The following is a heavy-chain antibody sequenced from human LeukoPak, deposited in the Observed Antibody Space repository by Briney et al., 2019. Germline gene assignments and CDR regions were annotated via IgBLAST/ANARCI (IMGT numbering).Heavy chain of an antibody. CDR1: GGSISSYY. V-gene: IGHV4-59*12. J-gene: IGHJ3*02. CDR3: AKSNGYGLIDI. Sequence: SSETLSLTCTVSGGSISSYYWSWIRQPPGKGLEWIGNIFYSGSTYYSPSLKSRVTISLDTSRNQFSLKLNSVTAADTAVYYCAKSNGYGLIDIWGQGTMVTVSS. D-gene: IGHD3-22*01. CDR2: IFYSGST.